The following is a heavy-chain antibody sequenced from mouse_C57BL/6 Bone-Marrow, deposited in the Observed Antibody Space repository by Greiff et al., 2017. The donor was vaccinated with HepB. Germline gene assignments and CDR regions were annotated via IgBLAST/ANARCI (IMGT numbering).Heavy chain of an antibody. J-gene: IGHJ3*01. V-gene: IGHV14-3*01. CDR1: GFNIKNTY. D-gene: IGHD1-1*01. CDR3: ALYYYGSSFLAY. CDR2: IDPANGNT. Sequence: EVQLQQSVAELVRPGASVKLSCTASGFNIKNTYMHWVKQRPEQGLEWIGRIDPANGNTKYAPKFPGKATITADTSSNTAYLQLSSLSSEDAAIYYCALYYYGSSFLAYWGQGTLVTVSA.